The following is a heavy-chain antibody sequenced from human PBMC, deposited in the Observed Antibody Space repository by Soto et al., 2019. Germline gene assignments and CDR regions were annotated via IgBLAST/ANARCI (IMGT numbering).Heavy chain of an antibody. CDR3: ARDSYSSATH. CDR1: GFTFSSYG. J-gene: IGHJ4*01. V-gene: IGHV3-33*01. CDR2: IWYDGSNK. Sequence: PGGSLRLSCAASGFTFSSYGMHWVRQAPGKGLEWVAVIWYDGSNKYYADSVKGRFTVSRDNAKNTLYLQMNSLRAEDTAVYYCARDSYSSATHWGHGTLVTVSS. D-gene: IGHD4-4*01.